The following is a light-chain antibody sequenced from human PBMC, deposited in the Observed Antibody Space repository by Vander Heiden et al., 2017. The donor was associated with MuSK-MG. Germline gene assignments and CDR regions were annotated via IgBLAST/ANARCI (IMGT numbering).Light chain of an antibody. Sequence: DIQMTQSPSSLSASVGDRVTITCQASQDISNYLNWYQQKPGKAPKLLTYDASNLETGVPSRFSGSGSGTDFTFTISSPQPEDVATYYCQQDDNLPRTFGQGTKMEIK. J-gene: IGKJ2*01. V-gene: IGKV1-33*01. CDR2: DAS. CDR3: QQDDNLPRT. CDR1: QDISNY.